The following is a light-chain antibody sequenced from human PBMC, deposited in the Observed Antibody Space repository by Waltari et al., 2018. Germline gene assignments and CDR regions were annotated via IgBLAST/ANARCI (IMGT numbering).Light chain of an antibody. CDR2: EVT. CDR3: CSYAGSGTLDVV. J-gene: IGLJ2*01. CDR1: SSDFGSYNL. Sequence: QSALTQPASVSGSPGQSITISCTGASSDFGSYNLVSWYQQHPGKAPQVMIYEVTKRPPVVSARLSGSRSGNTASLTISGLQPEDEADYYCCSYAGSGTLDVVFGGGTKLTVL. V-gene: IGLV2-23*02.